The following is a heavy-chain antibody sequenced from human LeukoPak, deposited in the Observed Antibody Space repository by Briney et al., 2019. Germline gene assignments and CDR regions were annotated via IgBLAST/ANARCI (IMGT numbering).Heavy chain of an antibody. D-gene: IGHD3-22*01. CDR1: GYTFTSYG. CDR3: ARTRITMIVVVKDFDY. J-gene: IGHJ4*02. Sequence: ASVKVSCKASGYTFTSYGISWVRQAPGQGLEWMGWISAYNGNTNYAQKLQGRVTMTTDTSTSTAYIELRSLRSDDTAVYYCARTRITMIVVVKDFDYWGQGTLVTASS. CDR2: ISAYNGNT. V-gene: IGHV1-18*01.